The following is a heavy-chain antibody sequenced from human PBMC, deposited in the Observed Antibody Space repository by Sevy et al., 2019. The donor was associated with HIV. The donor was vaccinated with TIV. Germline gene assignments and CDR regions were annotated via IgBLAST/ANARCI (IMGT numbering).Heavy chain of an antibody. CDR3: AREPYFFDKSGYYWDY. J-gene: IGHJ4*02. CDR1: GVSVSSDTYY. Sequence: SETLSLTCAVSGVSVSSDTYYWSWIRQPPGKGLEWIGYVYHTGSTNYSPAFKSRVTISVDTSKIQFSLRLVSVAAAVTAVYYCAREPYFFDKSGYYWDYWGQGALVTVSS. V-gene: IGHV4-61*01. CDR2: VYHTGST. D-gene: IGHD3-22*01.